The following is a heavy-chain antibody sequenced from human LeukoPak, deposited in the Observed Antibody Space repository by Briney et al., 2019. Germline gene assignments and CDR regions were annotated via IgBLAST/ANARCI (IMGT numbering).Heavy chain of an antibody. CDR1: GFTFSNAW. CDR3: AKSKTLGQWLNAFDI. D-gene: IGHD6-19*01. CDR2: IKSKTDGGTT. V-gene: IGHV3-15*01. J-gene: IGHJ3*02. Sequence: GGSLRLSCAASGFTFSNAWMSWVRQAPGKGLEWVGRIKSKTDGGTTDYAAPVKGRFTISRDDSKNTLYLQMNSLKTEDTAVYYCAKSKTLGQWLNAFDIWGQGTMVTVSS.